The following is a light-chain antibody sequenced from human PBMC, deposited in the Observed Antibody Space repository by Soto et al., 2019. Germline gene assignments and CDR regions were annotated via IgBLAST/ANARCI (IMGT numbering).Light chain of an antibody. CDR2: AAS. CDR3: QQSYSTPTWT. CDR1: QDINNY. V-gene: IGKV1-39*01. Sequence: DIQMTQSPSSLASSVVDKVTITCQASQDINNYLAWFQQKPGKVPKRLIYAASSLQSGVPSRFSGSGSGTDFTLTISSLQPEDFATYYCQQSYSTPTWTFGQGTKVDIK. J-gene: IGKJ1*01.